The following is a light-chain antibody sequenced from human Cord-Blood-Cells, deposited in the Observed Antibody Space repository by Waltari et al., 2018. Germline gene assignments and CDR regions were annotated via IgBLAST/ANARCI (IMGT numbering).Light chain of an antibody. V-gene: IGLV2-11*01. CDR1: SSDFGGYNY. J-gene: IGLJ1*01. CDR3: CSYAGSYV. CDR2: DVS. Sequence: QSALTQPRSVSGSPGPSVTISCPGPSSDFGGYNYVSWYQQHPGKAPKLMIYDVSKRPSGVPDRFSGSKSGNTASLTISGLQAEDEADYYCCSYAGSYVFGTGTKVTVL.